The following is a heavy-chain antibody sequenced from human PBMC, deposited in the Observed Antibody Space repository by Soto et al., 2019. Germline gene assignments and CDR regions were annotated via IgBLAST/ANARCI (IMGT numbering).Heavy chain of an antibody. CDR3: ARAKGDIVVVDY. J-gene: IGHJ4*02. CDR2: IWYDGSNK. D-gene: IGHD2-2*01. Sequence: QVQLVESGGGVVQPGRSLRLSCAASGFTFSSYGMHWVRQAPGKGLEWVAVIWYDGSNKYYADSVKGRFTISRYNSKNTLYLQMNSLRAEDTAVYCCARAKGDIVVVDYWGQGTLVTVSS. CDR1: GFTFSSYG. V-gene: IGHV3-33*01.